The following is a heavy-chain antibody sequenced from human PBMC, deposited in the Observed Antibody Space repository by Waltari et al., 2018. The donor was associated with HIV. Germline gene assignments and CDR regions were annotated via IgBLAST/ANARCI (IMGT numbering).Heavy chain of an antibody. V-gene: IGHV4-31*03. CDR2: IYYSGST. D-gene: IGHD3-10*01. CDR3: ARDYRSPSGSYYYYGMDV. J-gene: IGHJ6*02. CDR1: GFAISRVPFY. Sequence: QVQLQESGPGLVKPSQTLSLTCSVPGFAISRVPFYWIGLRQFPGKRLEWIGYIYYSGSTSYNPSLESRVTISIDTSKNQLSLRLSSVTAADTAVYYCARDYRSPSGSYYYYGMDVWGQGTRVTVSS.